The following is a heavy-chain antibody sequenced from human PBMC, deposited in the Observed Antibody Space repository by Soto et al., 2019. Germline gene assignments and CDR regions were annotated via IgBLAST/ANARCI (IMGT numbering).Heavy chain of an antibody. CDR3: ARDPGPFIDYYDSSGLGGY. Sequence: PGGSLRLSCAASGFIFRTFAMSWVRQAPGKGLEWVSGISESGDYRYYGDNVKGRFTISRDNSKNTLYLQMNSLRAEDTAVYYCARDPGPFIDYYDSSGLGGYWGQGTLVTVSS. J-gene: IGHJ4*02. CDR2: ISESGDYR. CDR1: GFIFRTFA. V-gene: IGHV3-23*01. D-gene: IGHD3-22*01.